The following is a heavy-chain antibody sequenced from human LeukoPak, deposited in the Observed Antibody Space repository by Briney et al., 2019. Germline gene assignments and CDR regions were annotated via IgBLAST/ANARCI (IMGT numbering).Heavy chain of an antibody. CDR2: ISSSSSYI. CDR1: GFTFSSYS. D-gene: IGHD3-22*01. J-gene: IGHJ4*02. Sequence: PGGSLRLSCAASGFTFSSYSMNWVRQAPGKGLEWVSSISSSSSYIYYADSVKGRFTISRDNAKNSLYLQMNSLRAEDTAVYYCAKDPSYDSSGYSDYWGQGTLVTVSS. V-gene: IGHV3-21*01. CDR3: AKDPSYDSSGYSDY.